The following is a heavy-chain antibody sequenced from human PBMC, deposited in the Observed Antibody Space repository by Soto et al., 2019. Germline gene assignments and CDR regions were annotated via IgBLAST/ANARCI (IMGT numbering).Heavy chain of an antibody. Sequence: QVQLQQWGAGLLKPSETLSLTCAVYGGSFSGYYWSWIRQPPGKGLEWIGEINHSGSTNYNPSLKSRVTISVDTSKNQFSLKLSSVTAADTAVYYCARGLYGSGRRPRGYYMDVWGKGTTVTVSS. D-gene: IGHD3-10*01. CDR1: GGSFSGYY. CDR2: INHSGST. CDR3: ARGLYGSGRRPRGYYMDV. V-gene: IGHV4-34*01. J-gene: IGHJ6*03.